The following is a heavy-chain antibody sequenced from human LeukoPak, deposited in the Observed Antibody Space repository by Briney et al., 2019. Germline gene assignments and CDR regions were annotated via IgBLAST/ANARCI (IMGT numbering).Heavy chain of an antibody. D-gene: IGHD4-23*01. CDR2: ISWDGGST. J-gene: IGHJ4*02. Sequence: HPGGSLRLSCAASGFTFDDYTLHWVRQAPGKGLEWVSLISWDGGSTNYVDSVRGRFTISRDNNKNSLYLQMNSLRTEDSALYYCAKDIDYGGDFGPLFDSWGQGTLVTVSS. V-gene: IGHV3-43*01. CDR1: GFTFDDYT. CDR3: AKDIDYGGDFGPLFDS.